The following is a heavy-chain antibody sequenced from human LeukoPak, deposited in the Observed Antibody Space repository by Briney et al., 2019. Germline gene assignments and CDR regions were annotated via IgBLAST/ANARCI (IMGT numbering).Heavy chain of an antibody. CDR2: ILGSADTT. CDR1: VFTFSSYA. Sequence: GGSLGLSCAASVFTFSSYAMTWVRQAPGKGREWVSAILGSADTTYYADSAKVLFTISRDNSRHTLYLQMNSLRAEDTAVYYCANEPSPYRYFDLWGRGTLVTVSS. CDR3: ANEPSPYRYFDL. V-gene: IGHV3-23*01. J-gene: IGHJ2*01.